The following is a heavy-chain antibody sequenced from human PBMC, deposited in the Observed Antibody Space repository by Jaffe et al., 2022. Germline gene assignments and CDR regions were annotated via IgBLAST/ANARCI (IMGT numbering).Heavy chain of an antibody. CDR3: ARDPRGGYGSGSLNFGGFDY. J-gene: IGHJ4*02. V-gene: IGHV1-46*01. CDR2: INPSGGST. Sequence: QVQLVQSGAEVKKPGASVKVSCKASGYTFTSYYMHWVRQAPGQGLEWMGIINPSGGSTSYAQKFQGRVTMTRDTSTSTVYMELSSLRSEDTAVYYCARDPRGGYGSGSLNFGGFDYWGQGTLVTVSS. D-gene: IGHD3-10*01. CDR1: GYTFTSYY.